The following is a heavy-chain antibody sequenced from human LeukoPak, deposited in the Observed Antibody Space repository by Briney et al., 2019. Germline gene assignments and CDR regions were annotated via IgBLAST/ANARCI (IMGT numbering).Heavy chain of an antibody. Sequence: PSETRSLTCAVYGGSFSGYYWTWIRQPPGKGLEWIGEINHSGSTNYNPSLKSRVTISVDTSKNQFSLKLSSVTAADTAVYYCARGHRQKRWFDPWGQGTLVTVSS. CDR3: ARGHRQKRWFDP. CDR2: INHSGST. J-gene: IGHJ5*02. CDR1: GGSFSGYY. V-gene: IGHV4-34*01.